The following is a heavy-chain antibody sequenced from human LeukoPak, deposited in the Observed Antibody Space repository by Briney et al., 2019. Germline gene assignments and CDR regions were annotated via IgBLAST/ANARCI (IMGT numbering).Heavy chain of an antibody. V-gene: IGHV4-4*07. CDR2: IYTGGNT. D-gene: IGHD2-2*01. CDR3: ASSFAVAGFYHGMDV. Sequence: SETLSLTCTVSGGSISSYYWSWIRQPAGKGLEWIGRIYTGGNTNYNPSLKSRVTLSVDTSKKQFSLKLTSVTAVDTAMYYCASSFAVAGFYHGMDVWGQGTTVTVSS. CDR1: GGSISSYY. J-gene: IGHJ6*02.